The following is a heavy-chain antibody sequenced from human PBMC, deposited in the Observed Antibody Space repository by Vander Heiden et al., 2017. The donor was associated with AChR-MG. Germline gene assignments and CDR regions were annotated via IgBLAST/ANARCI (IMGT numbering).Heavy chain of an antibody. V-gene: IGHV3-11*01. D-gene: IGHD3-22*01. CDR3: AREWYYYDSSGYSTH. CDR1: GFPIRDYY. CDR2: ISSSGSTI. J-gene: IGHJ4*02. Sequence: QVQLVESGGGLVKPGGSLRLSRSGSGFPIRDYYMSWIRQAPGKGLDWVSYISSSGSTIYYADSVKGRFTISRDNAKNSLYLQMNSLRAEDTAVYYCAREWYYYDSSGYSTHWGQGTLVTVSS.